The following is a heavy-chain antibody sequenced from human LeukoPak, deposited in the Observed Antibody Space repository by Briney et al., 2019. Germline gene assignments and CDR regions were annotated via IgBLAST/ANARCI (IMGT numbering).Heavy chain of an antibody. J-gene: IGHJ6*02. CDR2: IKSKTDGGTT. CDR1: GFTFSNAW. CDR3: TTEGIYYGSGTLDYYGMDV. Sequence: GGSLRLSCAASGFTFSNAWMSWVRQAAGKGLEWVGRIKSKTDGGTTDYAAPVKGRFTISRDDSKNTLYLQMNSLKTEDTAVYYCTTEGIYYGSGTLDYYGMDVWGQGTTVTVSS. D-gene: IGHD3-10*01. V-gene: IGHV3-15*01.